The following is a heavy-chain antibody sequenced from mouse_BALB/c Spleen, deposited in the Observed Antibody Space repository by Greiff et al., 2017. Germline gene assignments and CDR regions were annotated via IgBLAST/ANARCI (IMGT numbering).Heavy chain of an antibody. J-gene: IGHJ3*01. D-gene: IGHD2-4*01. V-gene: IGHV14-3*02. CDR1: GFNIKDTY. CDR2: IDPANGNT. Sequence: EVQLQQSGAELVKPGASVKLSCTASGFNIKDTYMHWVKQRPEQGLEWIGRIDPANGNTKYDPKFQGKATITADTSSNTAYLQLSSLTSEDTAVYYCARDEGITSWFAYWGQGTLVTVSA. CDR3: ARDEGITSWFAY.